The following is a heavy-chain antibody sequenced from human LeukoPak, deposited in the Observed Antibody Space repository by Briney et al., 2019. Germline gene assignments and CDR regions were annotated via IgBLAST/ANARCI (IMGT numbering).Heavy chain of an antibody. CDR1: GFTFSSYW. D-gene: IGHD6-13*01. J-gene: IGHJ4*02. CDR3: ARGSSSWYYFDY. Sequence: GGSLRLSCAASGFTFSSYWMSWVRQAPGKGLERVATIKQDGSEKYYVDSVKGRFTISRDNAKNSLYLQMNSLRAEDTAVYYCARGSSSWYYFDYWGQGTLVTVSS. V-gene: IGHV3-7*01. CDR2: IKQDGSEK.